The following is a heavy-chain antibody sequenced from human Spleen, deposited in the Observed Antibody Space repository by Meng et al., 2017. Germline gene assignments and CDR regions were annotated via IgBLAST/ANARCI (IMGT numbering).Heavy chain of an antibody. D-gene: IGHD6-19*01. Sequence: QPQLQESGPGLVRPSEALSLTFRVSGGSISTSGYYWGWIRQPPGKGLEWIGSIGHSGFTYYTPSLKSRVTVSIDTSRNQFSLWLTSVTAADTAVYYCVRSSAWVRTGFDPWGQGTLVTVSS. J-gene: IGHJ5*02. CDR2: IGHSGFT. V-gene: IGHV4-39*01. CDR1: GGSISTSGYY. CDR3: VRSSAWVRTGFDP.